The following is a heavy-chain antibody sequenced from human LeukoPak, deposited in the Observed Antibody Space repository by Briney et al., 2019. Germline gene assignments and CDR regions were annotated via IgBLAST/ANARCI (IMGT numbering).Heavy chain of an antibody. CDR2: IIPILGIA. J-gene: IGHJ6*03. CDR1: GYTFTSYG. V-gene: IGHV1-69*04. Sequence: SVKVSCKASGYTFTSYGISWVRQAPGQGLEWMGRIIPILGIANYAQEFQGRVTITADKSTSTAYMELSSLRSEDTAVYYCARDGGMVRGVYYYYYMDVWGKGTTVTVSS. CDR3: ARDGGMVRGVYYYYYMDV. D-gene: IGHD3-10*01.